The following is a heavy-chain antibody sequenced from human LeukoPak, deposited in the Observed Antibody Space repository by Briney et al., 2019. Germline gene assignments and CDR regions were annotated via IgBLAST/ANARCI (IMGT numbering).Heavy chain of an antibody. CDR1: GFTFSSYG. D-gene: IGHD1-20*01. V-gene: IGHV3-23*01. CDR2: ISGSGGST. CDR3: ARDKLPTMGITGVDP. J-gene: IGHJ5*02. Sequence: GGSLRLSCAASGFTFSSYGMSWVRQAPGKGLEWVSAISGSGGSTYYADSVKGRFTISRDNSKNTLYLQMNSLRAEDTAVYYCARDKLPTMGITGVDPWGQGTLVTVSS.